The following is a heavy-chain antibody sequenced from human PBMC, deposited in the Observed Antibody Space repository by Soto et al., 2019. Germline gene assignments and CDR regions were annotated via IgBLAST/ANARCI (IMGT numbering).Heavy chain of an antibody. CDR3: ASLAYCGGDCYSNYFDY. J-gene: IGHJ4*02. CDR1: GGSFSGYY. D-gene: IGHD2-21*02. CDR2: INHSGST. Sequence: PSETLSLTCAVYGGSFSGYYWSWIRQPPEKGLEWIGEINHSGSTNYNPSLKSRVTISVDTSKNQFSLKLSSVTAADTAVYYCASLAYCGGDCYSNYFDYWGQGTLVTVSS. V-gene: IGHV4-34*01.